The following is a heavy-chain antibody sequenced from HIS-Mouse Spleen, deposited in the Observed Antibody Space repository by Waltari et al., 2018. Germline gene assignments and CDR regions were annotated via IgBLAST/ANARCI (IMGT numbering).Heavy chain of an antibody. CDR1: GYTFTSSG. Sequence: QVQLVQSGAELKKPGASVKVSCKASGYTFTSSGISWGRQAPGQGLEWMGWISAYNGNTNYAQKLQGRVTMTTDTSTSTAYMELRSLRSDDTAVYYCARSESRFLEWLDWFDPWGQGTLVTVSS. V-gene: IGHV1-18*01. CDR2: ISAYNGNT. CDR3: ARSESRFLEWLDWFDP. J-gene: IGHJ5*02. D-gene: IGHD3-3*01.